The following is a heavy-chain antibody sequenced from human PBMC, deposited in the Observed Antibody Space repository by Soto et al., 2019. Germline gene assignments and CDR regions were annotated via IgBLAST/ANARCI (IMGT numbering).Heavy chain of an antibody. Sequence: PSETLSLTCTVSGGSISSSSYYWGWIRQPPGKGLEWIGSIYYSGSTYYNPSLKSRVTISVDTSKNQFSLKLSSVTAADTAVYYCARHYWVGAAAGTAFFDYWGQGTLVTVSS. CDR2: IYYSGST. J-gene: IGHJ4*02. V-gene: IGHV4-39*01. CDR3: ARHYWVGAAAGTAFFDY. D-gene: IGHD6-13*01. CDR1: GGSISSSSYY.